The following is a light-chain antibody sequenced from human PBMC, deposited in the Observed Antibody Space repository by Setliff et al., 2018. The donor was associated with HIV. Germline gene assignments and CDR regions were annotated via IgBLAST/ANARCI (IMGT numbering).Light chain of an antibody. CDR1: SSDVGTYNY. J-gene: IGLJ1*01. CDR3: SSYTTGSSRFV. Sequence: QSALTQPASVSGSPGQSITISCTGTSSDVGTYNYVSWYQQHPGKAPRLMIYEVNNRPSGVSDRFSGSKSGNTASLTISGLQAEDEADYYCSSYTTGSSRFVFGTGTKVTVL. CDR2: EVN. V-gene: IGLV2-14*01.